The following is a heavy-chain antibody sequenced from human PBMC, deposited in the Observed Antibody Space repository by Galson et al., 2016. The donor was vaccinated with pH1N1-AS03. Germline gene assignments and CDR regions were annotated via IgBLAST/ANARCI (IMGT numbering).Heavy chain of an antibody. Sequence: SVKVSCKASGGTFSSYVISWVRQAPGQGLEWMGEIIPIFGTANYAQRFQGRVTITADESTSTAYMEVSSLRSEDTAVYCCAREGYSGCLDRIDFNYYGMGVWGQGTTVTVSS. D-gene: IGHD1-26*01. CDR3: AREGYSGCLDRIDFNYYGMGV. CDR2: IIPIFGTA. V-gene: IGHV1-69*13. J-gene: IGHJ6*02. CDR1: GGTFSSYV.